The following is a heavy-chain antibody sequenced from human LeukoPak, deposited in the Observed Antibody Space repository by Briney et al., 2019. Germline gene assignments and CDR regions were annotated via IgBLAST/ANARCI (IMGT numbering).Heavy chain of an antibody. V-gene: IGHV4-59*01. CDR3: ARGDNYGMDV. CDR2: IYYSGST. J-gene: IGHJ6*02. Sequence: PSETLSLTCTVSGGSISSYYWSWIRQPPGKGLEWIGYIYYSGSTNYNPSLKSRVTISVDTSKNQFSLKLSSVTAADTAVYYCARGDNYGMDVWGHGTTVTVSS. CDR1: GGSISSYY.